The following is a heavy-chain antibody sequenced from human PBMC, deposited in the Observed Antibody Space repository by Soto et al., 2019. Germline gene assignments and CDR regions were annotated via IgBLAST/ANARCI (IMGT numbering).Heavy chain of an antibody. CDR1: GGSISSSSYY. J-gene: IGHJ4*02. CDR3: ARGYDILTGPPDY. D-gene: IGHD3-9*01. CDR2: IYYSGST. V-gene: IGHV4-39*01. Sequence: SETLSLTCTVSGGSISSSSYYWGWTRQPPGKGLEWIGIIYYSGSTYYNPSLKSRVIISADTSKNQFSLKLTSVTAADTAVYYCARGYDILTGPPDYWGQGTLVTVSS.